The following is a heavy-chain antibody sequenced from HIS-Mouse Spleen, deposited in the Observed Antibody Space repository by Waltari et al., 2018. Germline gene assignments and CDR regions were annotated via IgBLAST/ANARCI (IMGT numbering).Heavy chain of an antibody. V-gene: IGHV3-48*01. D-gene: IGHD3-10*01. CDR1: GFTFSSYS. CDR3: ARAFRAAQFDAFDI. CDR2: ISSSSSTI. Sequence: EVQLVESGGGLVQPGGSLRLSCAASGFTFSSYSMNWVRQAPGKGLEWVSYISSSSSTIYYADFVKGRFTISRDNAKNSLYLQMNSLRAEDTAVYYCARAFRAAQFDAFDIWGQGTMVTVSS. J-gene: IGHJ3*02.